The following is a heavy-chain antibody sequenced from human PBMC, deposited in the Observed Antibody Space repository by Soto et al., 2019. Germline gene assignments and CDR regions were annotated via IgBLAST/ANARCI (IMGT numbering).Heavy chain of an antibody. Sequence: QVQLVESGGGVVQPGRSLRLSCAASGFTFSSYGMHWVRQAPGKGLEWVAVIAYDGSNKYYADSVKGRFTITRDNSKNSLYLQMNSLRAEDTAVYYCAKDLPAEYSYGWYRAFDIWGQGTMVTVSS. V-gene: IGHV3-30*18. CDR3: AKDLPAEYSYGWYRAFDI. CDR1: GFTFSSYG. CDR2: IAYDGSNK. D-gene: IGHD6-19*01. J-gene: IGHJ3*02.